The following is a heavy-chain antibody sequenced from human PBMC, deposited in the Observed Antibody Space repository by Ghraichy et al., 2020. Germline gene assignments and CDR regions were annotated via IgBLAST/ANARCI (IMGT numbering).Heavy chain of an antibody. CDR2: INHSGST. CDR1: GGSFSGYY. Sequence: SETLSLTCAVYGGSFSGYYYNWIRQTPGKGLEWIGEINHSGSTNYNPSLQSRVTITVDRSKNQFSLKLTSVTAADTAMYYCARQHATSWYAGRIHYLDHWGLGTQVTVTS. J-gene: IGHJ4*02. V-gene: IGHV4-34*01. D-gene: IGHD6-13*01. CDR3: ARQHATSWYAGRIHYLDH.